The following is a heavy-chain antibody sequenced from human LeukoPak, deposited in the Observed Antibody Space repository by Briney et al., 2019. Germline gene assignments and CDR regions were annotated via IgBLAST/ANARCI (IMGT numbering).Heavy chain of an antibody. Sequence: KSSETLSLTCTVSGGSISSGSYYWSWIRQPAGKGLEWIGRIYTSGSTNYNPSLKSRVTISVDTSKNQFSLKLSSVTAADTAVYYCARVPLPDCSSTSCYTAGAFDIWGQGTMVTVSS. CDR2: IYTSGST. D-gene: IGHD2-2*02. CDR1: GGSISSGSYY. CDR3: ARVPLPDCSSTSCYTAGAFDI. V-gene: IGHV4-61*02. J-gene: IGHJ3*02.